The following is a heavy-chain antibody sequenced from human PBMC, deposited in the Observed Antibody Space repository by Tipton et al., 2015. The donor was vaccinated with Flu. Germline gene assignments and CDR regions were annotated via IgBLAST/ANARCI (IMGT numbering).Heavy chain of an antibody. J-gene: IGHJ4*02. CDR2: IKQDGSEK. CDR1: GFTFGNDW. CDR3: AREIPGGATNLDY. Sequence: VQLVQSGGGLVQPGGSLRLSCAASGFTFGNDWMTWVRQAPGKGLEWVANIKQDGSEKNYVDSVKGRFTISRDNDKRSLYLQMNTLRAEDTAVYYCAREIPGGATNLDYWGQGTLVTVSS. V-gene: IGHV3-7*03. D-gene: IGHD2-21*01.